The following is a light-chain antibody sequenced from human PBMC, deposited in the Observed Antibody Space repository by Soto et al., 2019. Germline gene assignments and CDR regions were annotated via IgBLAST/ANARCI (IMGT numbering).Light chain of an antibody. CDR1: SSDFDGYNY. Sequence: QSALTQPPSASGSPGQSVTISYTGTSSDFDGYNYVSWYQQHPGKAPKLMIYEVSKRPSGVPDRFSGSKSGNTASLTVSGLRAEDETDYYCSSYAGSIWVFGGGTKLTVL. CDR2: EVS. CDR3: SSYAGSIWV. J-gene: IGLJ3*02. V-gene: IGLV2-8*01.